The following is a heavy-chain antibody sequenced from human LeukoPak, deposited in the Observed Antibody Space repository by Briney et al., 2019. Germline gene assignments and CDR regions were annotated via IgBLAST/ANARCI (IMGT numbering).Heavy chain of an antibody. CDR3: ARGLSIAVIYGMDV. CDR1: GYTFTGYY. Sequence: ASVKVSCKASGYTFTGYYMHWVRQAPGQGLEWMGWINPNSGGTNYAQKFQGRVTMTRDTSISTAYMELSRLRSDDTAVYYCARGLSIAVIYGMDVWGQGTTVTVSS. J-gene: IGHJ6*02. V-gene: IGHV1-2*02. D-gene: IGHD6-19*01. CDR2: INPNSGGT.